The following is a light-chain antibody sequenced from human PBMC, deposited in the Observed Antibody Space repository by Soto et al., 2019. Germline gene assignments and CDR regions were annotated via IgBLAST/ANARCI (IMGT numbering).Light chain of an antibody. V-gene: IGLV2-14*03. CDR3: SSYTSSSTYV. Sequence: QSVLTQPASVSGSPGQSITISCTGTSTDIGRYNYVSWYQQHPGKAPKLMIYAVSNRPSGVSNRFSASKSGNTASLTISGLQAEDEADYYCSSYTSSSTYVFGTGTKVTVL. J-gene: IGLJ1*01. CDR2: AVS. CDR1: STDIGRYNY.